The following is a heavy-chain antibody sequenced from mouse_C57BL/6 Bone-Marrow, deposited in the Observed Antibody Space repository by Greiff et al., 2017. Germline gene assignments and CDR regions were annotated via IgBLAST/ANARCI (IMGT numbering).Heavy chain of an antibody. D-gene: IGHD4-1*01. Sequence: VQLQQSGPELVKPGASVKISCKASGYAFSSSWMNWVKQRPGKGLEWIGRIYPGDGDTNYKGKFKGKATLTEDKSSSTAYMQLSSLTSEDSAVYFCARRNWDHFDYWGQGTTLTGSS. CDR1: GYAFSSSW. CDR3: ARRNWDHFDY. CDR2: IYPGDGDT. V-gene: IGHV1-82*01. J-gene: IGHJ2*01.